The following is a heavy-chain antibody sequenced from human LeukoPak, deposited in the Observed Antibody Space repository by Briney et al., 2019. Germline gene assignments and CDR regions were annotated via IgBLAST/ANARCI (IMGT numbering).Heavy chain of an antibody. CDR1: GFTFSGSA. V-gene: IGHV3-7*01. CDR3: AREDDWNYEDY. J-gene: IGHJ4*02. Sequence: GGSLRLSCAASGFTFSGSAMSWVRQAPGKGLEWVANIKQDGSEKYYVNSVKGRFTISRDNAKNSLYLQMNSLRAEDTAIYFCAREDDWNYEDYWGQGTLVTVSS. CDR2: IKQDGSEK. D-gene: IGHD1-7*01.